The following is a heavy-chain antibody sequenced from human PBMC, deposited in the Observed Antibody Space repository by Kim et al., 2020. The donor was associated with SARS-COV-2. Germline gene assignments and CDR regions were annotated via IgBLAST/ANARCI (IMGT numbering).Heavy chain of an antibody. CDR1: GFTFSSYS. CDR3: ARLLSWNYGFHY. D-gene: IGHD1-7*01. J-gene: IGHJ4*02. Sequence: GGSLRLSCAASGFTFSSYSMNWVRQAPGKGLEWVSSISSSSNYIYDADSVKGRFTISRDHAKNSLYLQMNSRRAEDTAVYYCARLLSWNYGFHYWGQGTLVTVSS. V-gene: IGHV3-21*01. CDR2: ISSSSNYI.